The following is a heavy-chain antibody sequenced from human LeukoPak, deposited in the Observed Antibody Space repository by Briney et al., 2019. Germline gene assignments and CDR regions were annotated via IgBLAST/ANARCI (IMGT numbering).Heavy chain of an antibody. CDR1: GYTFTGYY. D-gene: IGHD2-8*01. CDR3: ARGYCTNGVCSIPGGY. Sequence: ASVKVSCKASGYTFTGYYMHWVRQAPGQGLEWMGWINPNSGGTNYAQKFQGRVTMTRDTSISTAYMELSRLTSDDPAVYYCARGYCTNGVCSIPGGYWGQGTLVTVSS. V-gene: IGHV1-2*02. J-gene: IGHJ4*02. CDR2: INPNSGGT.